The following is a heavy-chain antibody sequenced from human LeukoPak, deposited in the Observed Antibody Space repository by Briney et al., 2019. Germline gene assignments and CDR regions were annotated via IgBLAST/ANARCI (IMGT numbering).Heavy chain of an antibody. V-gene: IGHV3-23*01. Sequence: PGGSLRLSCAASGFTFSDYAMSWVRQAPGKGLEWVSAIGGSSDFTYYAEYVKGRFTTSRDNSKKTLYLQMNSLRAEDTAVYYCAKADRGWGVISKDWGQGTLVTVSS. CDR2: IGGSSDFT. CDR1: GFTFSDYA. CDR3: AKADRGWGVISKD. J-gene: IGHJ4*02. D-gene: IGHD3-10*01.